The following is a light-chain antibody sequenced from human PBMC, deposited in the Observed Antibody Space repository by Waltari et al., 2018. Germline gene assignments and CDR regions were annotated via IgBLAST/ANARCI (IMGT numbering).Light chain of an antibody. V-gene: IGLV3-19*01. CDR3: NSRDSSGNHLV. CDR2: GKN. Sequence: SSELTQDPAVSVALGQTVRITCQGDSLRSYYASWYQQKPGQAPVLVIYGKNNRHPGIPDRFSGSSSGTTASLTITGAQAEDEADYYCNSRDSSGNHLVFGGGTKLTVL. J-gene: IGLJ2*01. CDR1: SLRSYY.